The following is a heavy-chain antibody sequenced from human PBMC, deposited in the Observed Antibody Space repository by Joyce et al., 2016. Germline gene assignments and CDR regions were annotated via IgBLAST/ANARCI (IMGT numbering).Heavy chain of an antibody. V-gene: IGHV3-23*01. CDR3: AKNFGYCSGGRCRTYWYFDL. J-gene: IGHJ2*01. CDR2: ISGSGDSR. D-gene: IGHD2-15*01. Sequence: EVELLESGGGLVQPGRSLRLSCEASGFPFSTYSLSWVRQAPGKGLDWVSGISGSGDSRFYADSVKGRFTISRDHSKNTLYLQMNSLRAEDTAVYYCAKNFGYCSGGRCRTYWYFDLWGRGTLVTVSS. CDR1: GFPFSTYS.